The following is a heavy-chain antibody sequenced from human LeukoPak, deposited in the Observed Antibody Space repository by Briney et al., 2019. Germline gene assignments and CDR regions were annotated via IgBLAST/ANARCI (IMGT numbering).Heavy chain of an antibody. D-gene: IGHD6-19*01. J-gene: IGHJ4*02. CDR2: ISPDGSTT. Sequence: PGGSLRLSCAASGFTFSRYWMHWVRQAPGKGLMWVSRISPDGSTTLYADSVKGRFTISRDNAKNTLYLQMNSLRAEDTAVYYCAKLKQWQPQRYFFEYWGQGALVTVAS. CDR1: GFTFSRYW. CDR3: AKLKQWQPQRYFFEY. V-gene: IGHV3-74*03.